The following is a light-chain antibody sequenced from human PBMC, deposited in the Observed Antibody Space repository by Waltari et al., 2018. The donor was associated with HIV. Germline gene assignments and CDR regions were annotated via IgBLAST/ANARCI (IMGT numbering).Light chain of an antibody. Sequence: DIQMTQSPSTLSASVGDRVTITCRASQNIDNYLAWFQQKPGKVPKLLIYKASSLESGVPPRFSGSGSGTEFTLTINSLQPDDFATYYCQKYVDYSWTFGQGTKVEI. V-gene: IGKV1-5*03. J-gene: IGKJ1*01. CDR1: QNIDNY. CDR3: QKYVDYSWT. CDR2: KAS.